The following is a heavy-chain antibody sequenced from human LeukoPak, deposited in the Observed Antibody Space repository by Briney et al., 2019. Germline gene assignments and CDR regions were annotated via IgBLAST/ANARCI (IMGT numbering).Heavy chain of an antibody. Sequence: SQTLSLTCTVSGGSISSGDYYWSWIRQPPGKGLEWIGYIYYSGSTYYNPSLKSRVTISVDTSKNQFSLKLSSVTAADTAVYYCARVRFRGYYYYYYMDVWGKGTTVTVSS. V-gene: IGHV4-30-4*08. CDR1: GGSISSGDYY. J-gene: IGHJ6*03. D-gene: IGHD2-21*01. CDR3: ARVRFRGYYYYYYMDV. CDR2: IYYSGST.